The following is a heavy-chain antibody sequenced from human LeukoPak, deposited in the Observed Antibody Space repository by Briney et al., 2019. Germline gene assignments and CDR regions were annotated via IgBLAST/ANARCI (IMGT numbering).Heavy chain of an antibody. J-gene: IGHJ3*02. CDR1: GFPFSSYS. V-gene: IGHV3-21*01. CDR2: ISSSSSYI. Sequence: GGTLRLFCAASGFPFSSYSMNWVRQDPGKGLEWVPSISSSSSYIYYADSVKGRFTISRDNAKNSLYLQMNSLRAEDTAVYYCVLTVVTPDAFDIWGQGTMVTVSS. D-gene: IGHD4-23*01. CDR3: VLTVVTPDAFDI.